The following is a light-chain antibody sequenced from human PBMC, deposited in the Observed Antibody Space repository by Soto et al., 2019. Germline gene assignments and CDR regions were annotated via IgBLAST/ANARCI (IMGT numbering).Light chain of an antibody. V-gene: IGKV3D-15*01. CDR2: GAS. CDR3: QQYNDWPRT. J-gene: IGKJ5*01. CDR1: QSFRSN. Sequence: EIVMPQSQDPLSVSAGERSTLSCRASQSFRSNLAWYQQRPGQAPRLLIYGASTRDTGIPTRFSGSESGTEFTLTINNLQSEDAAVYFCQQYNDWPRTFGQGTRLEIK.